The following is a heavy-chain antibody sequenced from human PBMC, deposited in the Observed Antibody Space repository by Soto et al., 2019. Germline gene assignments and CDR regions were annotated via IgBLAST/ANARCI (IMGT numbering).Heavy chain of an antibody. D-gene: IGHD1-1*01. Sequence: PSETLSLTCTVSGGSISSSSYYWGWIRQPPGKGLEWIGSIYYSGSTYYNPSLKSRVTISVDTSKNQFSLKLSSVTAADTAVYYCARSQGGYNYFDYWGQGTLVTVSS. CDR1: GGSISSSSYY. CDR2: IYYSGST. V-gene: IGHV4-39*07. CDR3: ARSQGGYNYFDY. J-gene: IGHJ4*02.